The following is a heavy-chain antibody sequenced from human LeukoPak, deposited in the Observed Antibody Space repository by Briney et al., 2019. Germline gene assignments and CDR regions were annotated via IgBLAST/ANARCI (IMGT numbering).Heavy chain of an antibody. D-gene: IGHD6-19*01. CDR1: GFTFSSYT. CDR2: ISGSSRYI. Sequence: GGSLRLSCEVSGFTFSSYTMNWVRQAPGKGLEWVASISGSSRYIYNADSMKGRFTISGDNAKNSLYLQMNSLRAEDTAVYYCARDASSAWYRAVDYYMDVWGKGTTVTVSS. V-gene: IGHV3-21*01. CDR3: ARDASSAWYRAVDYYMDV. J-gene: IGHJ6*03.